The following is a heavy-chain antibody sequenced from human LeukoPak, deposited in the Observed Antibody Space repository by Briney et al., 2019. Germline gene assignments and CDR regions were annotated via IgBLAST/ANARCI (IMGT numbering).Heavy chain of an antibody. V-gene: IGHV4-59*08. D-gene: IGHD2-2*01. J-gene: IGHJ3*02. CDR3: ATNAGPAALDAIDI. CDR1: GRSINRHY. Sequence: SETLSLPCTVSGRSINRHYWSWIRQTPGKGLEWIGYISYRGCTNYNPSLKSRVPISVDTSNNQFSLRLSSLTAADTAVYYCATNAGPAALDAIDIWGQGTIVTVSS. CDR2: ISYRGCT.